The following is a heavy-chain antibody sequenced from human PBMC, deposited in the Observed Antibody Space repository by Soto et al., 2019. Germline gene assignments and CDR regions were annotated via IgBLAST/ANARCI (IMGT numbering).Heavy chain of an antibody. D-gene: IGHD5-12*01. CDR2: IKQDGSEK. Sequence: PGGSLRLSCAASGFTFSSYWMSWVRQAPGKGLEWVANIKQDGSEKYYVDSVKGRFTISRDNAKNSLYLQMNSLRAEDTAVYYCARGVRWLQLVFDYWGQGTLVTVSS. J-gene: IGHJ4*02. CDR3: ARGVRWLQLVFDY. V-gene: IGHV3-7*03. CDR1: GFTFSSYW.